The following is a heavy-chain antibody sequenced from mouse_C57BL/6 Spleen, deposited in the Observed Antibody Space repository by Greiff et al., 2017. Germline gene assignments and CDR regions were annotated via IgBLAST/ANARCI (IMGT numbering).Heavy chain of an antibody. CDR1: GYTFTDYY. Sequence: EVKLQQSGPELVKPGASVKISCKASGYTFTDYYMNWVKQSHGKSLEWIGDINPNNGGTSYNQKFKGKATLTVDKSSSTAYMELRSLTSEDSAVYYCARFRGSLFDYWGQGTTLTVSS. J-gene: IGHJ2*01. D-gene: IGHD3-1*01. CDR3: ARFRGSLFDY. CDR2: INPNNGGT. V-gene: IGHV1-26*01.